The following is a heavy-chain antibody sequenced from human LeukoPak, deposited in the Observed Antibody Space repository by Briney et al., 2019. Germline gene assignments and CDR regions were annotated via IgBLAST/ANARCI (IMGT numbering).Heavy chain of an antibody. Sequence: GGSLRLSCAASGFTFSSYSMNWVRQAPGKGLEWGSSISSSSSYIYYADSFKGRFTISRDNAKNSLYLQMNSLRAEDTAVYYCARLLLNYYDSSGYPESAFDYWGQGTLVTVSS. J-gene: IGHJ4*02. CDR3: ARLLLNYYDSSGYPESAFDY. D-gene: IGHD3-22*01. CDR2: ISSSSSYI. CDR1: GFTFSSYS. V-gene: IGHV3-21*01.